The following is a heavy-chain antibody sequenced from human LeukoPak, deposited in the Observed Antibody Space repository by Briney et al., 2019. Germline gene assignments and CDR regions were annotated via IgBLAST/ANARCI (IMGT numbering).Heavy chain of an antibody. CDR1: GGTISSYY. Sequence: SETLSFNCTVYGGTISSYYWSWLRQPPGKELEWSGYIDDSRSTNYNLSGKSRVTISVDTTKNQYCLKLSSVSAADTAVYYCARVGIGATTDDDYYYYMDVWGKGTTVTDSS. J-gene: IGHJ6*03. CDR2: IDDSRST. D-gene: IGHD5-12*01. CDR3: ARVGIGATTDDDYYYYMDV. V-gene: IGHV4-59*12.